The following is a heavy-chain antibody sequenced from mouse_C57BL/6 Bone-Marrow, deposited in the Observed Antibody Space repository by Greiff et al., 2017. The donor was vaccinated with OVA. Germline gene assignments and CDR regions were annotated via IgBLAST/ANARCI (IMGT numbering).Heavy chain of an antibody. Sequence: QVQLQQSGAELARPGASVKLSCKASGYTFISYGISWVKQRTGQGLEWIGEIYPRSGNTYYNEKFKGKATLPADKSSSTAYMELRSLTSEDAAVYVCARMGGYRNSWYFDVWGTGTTVTVSS. CDR3: ARMGGYRNSWYFDV. CDR1: GYTFISYG. D-gene: IGHD2-1*01. J-gene: IGHJ1*03. V-gene: IGHV1-81*01. CDR2: IYPRSGNT.